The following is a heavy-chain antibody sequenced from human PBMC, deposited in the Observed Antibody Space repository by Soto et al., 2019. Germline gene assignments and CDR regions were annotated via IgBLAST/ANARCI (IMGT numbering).Heavy chain of an antibody. CDR2: IYWDDDK. Sequence: QITLKESGPTLVKPTQTLTLTCTLSGFSLSTSGVGVGWIRQPPGKALEWLALIYWDDDKRYSPFLKSRLTLTKDTSKNQVVLTLTNMDPVDTAKYYCAHKGDGYRGFKYWGQGTLVTVSS. J-gene: IGHJ4*02. D-gene: IGHD5-12*01. CDR3: AHKGDGYRGFKY. CDR1: GFSLSTSGVG. V-gene: IGHV2-5*02.